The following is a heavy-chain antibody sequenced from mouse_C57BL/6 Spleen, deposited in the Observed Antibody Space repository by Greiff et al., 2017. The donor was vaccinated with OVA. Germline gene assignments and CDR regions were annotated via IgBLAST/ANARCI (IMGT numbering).Heavy chain of an antibody. CDR1: GYAFSSSW. CDR3: AKGTTVVAPYFDY. D-gene: IGHD1-1*01. Sequence: QVQLKESGPELVKPGASVKISCKASGYAFSSSWMNWVKQRPGKGLEWIGRIYPGDGDTNYNGKFKGKATLTADKSSSTAYMQLSSLTSEDSAVSFCAKGTTVVAPYFDYWGQGTTLTVSS. CDR2: IYPGDGDT. V-gene: IGHV1-82*01. J-gene: IGHJ2*01.